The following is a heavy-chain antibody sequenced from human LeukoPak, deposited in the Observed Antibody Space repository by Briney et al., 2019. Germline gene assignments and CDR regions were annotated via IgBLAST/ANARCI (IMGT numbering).Heavy chain of an antibody. CDR1: GFTFSSYW. Sequence: GGSLRLSCAASGFTFSSYWMHWVRHAPGKGLVWVSRINSDGSSTIYADSVKGRFTIPRDNAKNTLYLQMNSLRAEDTAVYYCVKDDGWVQYANWGQGTLVTVSS. D-gene: IGHD5-24*01. CDR3: VKDDGWVQYAN. CDR2: INSDGSST. J-gene: IGHJ4*02. V-gene: IGHV3-74*01.